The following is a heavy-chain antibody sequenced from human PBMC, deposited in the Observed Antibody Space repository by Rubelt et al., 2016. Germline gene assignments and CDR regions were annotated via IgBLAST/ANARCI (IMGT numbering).Heavy chain of an antibody. Sequence: VQLQQWGAGLLKPSETLSLTCAVYGGSFSGYYWSWIRQPTGKGLEWIGEINHSGSTNYNPSLKSRVTISVDTSKNQFSLKLSPVTAADTAVYYCASQSSSGWYAFDIWGQGTMVTVSS. CDR1: GGSFSGYY. V-gene: IGHV4-34*01. D-gene: IGHD6-19*01. CDR3: ASQSSSGWYAFDI. CDR2: INHSGST. J-gene: IGHJ3*02.